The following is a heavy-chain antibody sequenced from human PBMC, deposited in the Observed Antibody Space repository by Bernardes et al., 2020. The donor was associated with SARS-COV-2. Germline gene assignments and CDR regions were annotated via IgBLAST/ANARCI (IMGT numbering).Heavy chain of an antibody. V-gene: IGHV3-23*01. D-gene: IGHD2-21*01. J-gene: IGHJ4*02. CDR2: ISCSGVNT. CDR3: ARDFGGASDY. Sequence: GGSLRLSCADSGFHFSNFAVSWVRQTPGKGLEWVSAISCSGVNTYYGDSVKGRFTISRDNAKDTLYLQMNSLTADDTAVYYCARDFGGASDYWGQGTLVTVSS. CDR1: GFHFSNFA.